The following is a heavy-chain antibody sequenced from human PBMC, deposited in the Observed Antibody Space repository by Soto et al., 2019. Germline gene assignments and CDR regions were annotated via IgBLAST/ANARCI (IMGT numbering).Heavy chain of an antibody. V-gene: IGHV1-69*01. CDR3: ARSQGSRTSLEIYYYYYYGMDV. CDR1: GGTFGSYA. CDR2: IIPIPGTA. D-gene: IGHD2-2*01. Sequence: QVQLVQSGAEVKKPGSSVKVSCKASGGTFGSYAISWVRQAPGQVLEWMGGIIPIPGTAKYAQKFQGRVTIAADESTSTAYMELSSLRAEDTAVYYCARSQGSRTSLEIYYYYYYGMDVWGQGTTVTVSS. J-gene: IGHJ6*02.